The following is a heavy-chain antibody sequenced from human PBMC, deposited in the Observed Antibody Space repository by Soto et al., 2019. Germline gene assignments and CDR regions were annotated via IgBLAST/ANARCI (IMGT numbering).Heavy chain of an antibody. D-gene: IGHD4-17*01. Sequence: SETLSLTYTVSGGSISSYYWSWIRQPPGKGLEWIGYIYYSGSTNYNPSLKSRVTISVDTSKNQFSLKLSSVTAADTAVYYCARDLVYGTVFEFWGQGTMVTVSS. CDR2: IYYSGST. CDR3: ARDLVYGTVFEF. J-gene: IGHJ3*01. V-gene: IGHV4-59*01. CDR1: GGSISSYY.